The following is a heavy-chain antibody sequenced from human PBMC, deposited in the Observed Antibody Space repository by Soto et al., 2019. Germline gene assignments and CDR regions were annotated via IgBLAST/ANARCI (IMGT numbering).Heavy chain of an antibody. V-gene: IGHV1-2*02. Sequence: ASVKVSCKASGYRFIAYYMYWVRQAPGQGLEWMGWINPNTGDTNYAQKFQGRVTVTRDTSISTAYMESSSLTSDDTAVYYCARDRPFDYWGQGTLVTVS. J-gene: IGHJ4*02. CDR2: INPNTGDT. CDR3: ARDRPFDY. CDR1: GYRFIAYY.